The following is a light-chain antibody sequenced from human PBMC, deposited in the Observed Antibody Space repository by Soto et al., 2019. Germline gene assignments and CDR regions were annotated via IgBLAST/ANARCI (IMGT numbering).Light chain of an antibody. CDR2: DGS. CDR1: QSIGDY. CDR3: QQRSAWPLT. Sequence: IVLTQSPATLSLSPGEGATLSCRASQSIGDYVAWFQQKPGQAPRLLIYDGSNRAVGIPARFSGSASGPDSTLTISSLEPEDFAVYYCQQRSAWPLTFGGGTRVEI. J-gene: IGKJ4*01. V-gene: IGKV3-11*01.